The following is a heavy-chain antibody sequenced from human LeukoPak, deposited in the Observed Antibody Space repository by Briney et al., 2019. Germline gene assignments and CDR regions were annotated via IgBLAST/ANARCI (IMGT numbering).Heavy chain of an antibody. D-gene: IGHD3-22*01. Sequence: PGGSLRLSCAASGFTFSSYWMSWVRQAPGKGLEWVANIKQDGSEKYYADSVKGRFTISRDNSKNTLFLQMSSLRPEDTAVYYCARGFRGYYYPFDYWGQGTLVTVSS. CDR3: ARGFRGYYYPFDY. CDR2: IKQDGSEK. J-gene: IGHJ4*02. CDR1: GFTFSSYW. V-gene: IGHV3-7*04.